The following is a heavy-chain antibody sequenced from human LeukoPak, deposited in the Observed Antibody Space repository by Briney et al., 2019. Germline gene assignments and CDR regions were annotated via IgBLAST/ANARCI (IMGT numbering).Heavy chain of an antibody. CDR3: AREPGFDSSGYLNWFDP. J-gene: IGHJ5*02. V-gene: IGHV4-59*01. CDR2: ISYSGST. CDR1: GGSISSYY. D-gene: IGHD3-22*01. Sequence: SETLSLTCTVSGGSISSYYWSWIRQPPGRGLEWIACISYSGSTKYNPSLKSRVTISVDTSKSQLSLKLSSVTAADTAVYYCAREPGFDSSGYLNWFDPWGQGTLVTVSS.